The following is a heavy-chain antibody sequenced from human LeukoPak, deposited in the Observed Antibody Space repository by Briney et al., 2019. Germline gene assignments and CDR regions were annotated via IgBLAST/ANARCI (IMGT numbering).Heavy chain of an antibody. V-gene: IGHV1-69*05. D-gene: IGHD7-27*01. CDR3: AREAGDGGLCY. CDR1: GGTFSSYA. Sequence: GASVKVSCQASGGTFSSYAISWVRQATGQGLEWMGGIIPIFGTANYAQKYQCRVTITTDESTSTDNLEPSSLRSEDTAVHYCAREAGDGGLCYWGQGTLVTVSS. CDR2: IIPIFGTA. J-gene: IGHJ4*02.